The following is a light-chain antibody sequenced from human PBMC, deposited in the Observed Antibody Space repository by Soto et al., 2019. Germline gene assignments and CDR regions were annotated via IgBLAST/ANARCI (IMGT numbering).Light chain of an antibody. V-gene: IGKV1-5*03. J-gene: IGKJ1*01. CDR3: HQYHNFPRT. Sequence: IHLTHSPSSLSASLGDIVTITFRASQSINGWLAWYQQKPVQAPNLLIYKASTLESGVPSRFSGSGSGTEFTLTVSSLQPDDFATYYCHQYHNFPRTFGQGTKVDIK. CDR2: KAS. CDR1: QSINGW.